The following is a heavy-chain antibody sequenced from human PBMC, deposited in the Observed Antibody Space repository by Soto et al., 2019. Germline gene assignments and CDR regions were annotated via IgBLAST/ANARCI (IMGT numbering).Heavy chain of an antibody. CDR2: IIAFSDIV. CDR3: ARGLYSSSWFQSGNSYYYDGMDV. V-gene: IGHV1-69*12. Sequence: QVQLVQSGAEVKKPGSSVKVSCKASGGTFGIYAITWVRQAPGQGLEWMGGIIAFSDIVNYTQKLQGRVTITADESTNTAYMDLSSLRSEDTAVYYCARGLYSSSWFQSGNSYYYDGMDVWGQGTTVTVSS. J-gene: IGHJ6*02. D-gene: IGHD6-13*01. CDR1: GGTFGIYA.